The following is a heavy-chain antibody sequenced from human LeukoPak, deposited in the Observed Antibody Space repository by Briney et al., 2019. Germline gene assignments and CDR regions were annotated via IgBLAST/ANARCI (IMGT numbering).Heavy chain of an antibody. CDR3: AKAPSNYGDYLNWFDP. V-gene: IGHV3-23*01. J-gene: IGHJ5*02. Sequence: GGSLRLSCAASGFTFSSYAMTWVRQAPGKGLEWVSGITGSGGSTYSADSVKGRFTISRDNSKSTLYLQMNSLRAEDTAVYYCAKAPSNYGDYLNWFDPWGQGTLVTVSS. CDR2: ITGSGGST. D-gene: IGHD4-17*01. CDR1: GFTFSSYA.